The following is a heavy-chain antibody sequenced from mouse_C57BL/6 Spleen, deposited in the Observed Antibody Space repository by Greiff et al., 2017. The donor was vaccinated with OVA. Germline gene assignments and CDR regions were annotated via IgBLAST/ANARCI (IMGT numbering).Heavy chain of an antibody. V-gene: IGHV1-15*01. CDR2: IDPETGGT. J-gene: IGHJ4*01. Sequence: VQLQQSGAELVRPGASVTLSCKASGYTFTDYEMHWVKQTPVHGLEWIGAIDPETGGTAYNQKFKGKAILTADKSSSTDYMELRSLTSEDSAVYYCTRSGDGYLYAMDYWGQGTSVTVSS. CDR3: TRSGDGYLYAMDY. D-gene: IGHD2-3*01. CDR1: GYTFTDYE.